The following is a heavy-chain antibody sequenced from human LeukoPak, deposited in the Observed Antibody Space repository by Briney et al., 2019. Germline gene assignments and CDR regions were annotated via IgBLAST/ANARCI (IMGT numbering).Heavy chain of an antibody. Sequence: SETLSLTCTVSGGSISGYYWSWIRQPGGKGLEWIGRIYTSGSTHYNPSLKSRVTMSVDTSKNQFSLKLSSVTAADTAVYYCARLITGTTTAFDIWGQGTMVTVSS. CDR3: ARLITGTTTAFDI. V-gene: IGHV4-4*07. J-gene: IGHJ3*02. CDR2: IYTSGST. CDR1: GGSISGYY. D-gene: IGHD1-7*01.